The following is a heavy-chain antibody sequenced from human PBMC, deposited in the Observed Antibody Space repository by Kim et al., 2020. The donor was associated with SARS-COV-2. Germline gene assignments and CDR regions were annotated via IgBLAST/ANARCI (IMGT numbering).Heavy chain of an antibody. Sequence: GGSLRLSCAASGFTFSSYAMSWVRQAPGKGLEWVSAISGSGGSTYYADSVKGRFTISRDNSKNTLYLQMNSLRAEDTAVYYCAKSRYYYGSGSYDDEYPRTYYYDGMDVWGQGTTVTVSS. V-gene: IGHV3-23*01. J-gene: IGHJ6*02. D-gene: IGHD3-10*01. CDR2: ISGSGGST. CDR1: GFTFSSYA. CDR3: AKSRYYYGSGSYDDEYPRTYYYDGMDV.